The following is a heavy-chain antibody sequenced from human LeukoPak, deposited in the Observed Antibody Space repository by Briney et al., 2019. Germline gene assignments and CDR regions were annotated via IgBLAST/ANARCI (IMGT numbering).Heavy chain of an antibody. V-gene: IGHV3-23*01. D-gene: IGHD5-18*01. Sequence: PGGSLRLSCATSGFSFSSYAMSWVRQAPGKGLEWVSAMSSSDDGRYYAASVRGRFTISRDTSRSTLYLQMNSLRAEDTAVYYCARSDTAMENFDYWGQGTLVTVSS. J-gene: IGHJ4*02. CDR1: GFSFSSYA. CDR3: ARSDTAMENFDY. CDR2: MSSSDDGR.